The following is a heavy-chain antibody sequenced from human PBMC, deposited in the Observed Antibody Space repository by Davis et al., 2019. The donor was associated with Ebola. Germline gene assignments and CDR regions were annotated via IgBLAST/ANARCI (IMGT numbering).Heavy chain of an antibody. V-gene: IGHV3-73*01. Sequence: GESLKISCAASGFTFSGSAMHWVRQASGKGLEWVGRIRSKANCYATAYAASVKGRFTISRDDSKNTAYLQMNSLKTEDTAVYYCTSHGGRGVDYWGQGTLVTVSS. D-gene: IGHD4-23*01. CDR2: IRSKANCYAT. CDR1: GFTFSGSA. CDR3: TSHGGRGVDY. J-gene: IGHJ4*02.